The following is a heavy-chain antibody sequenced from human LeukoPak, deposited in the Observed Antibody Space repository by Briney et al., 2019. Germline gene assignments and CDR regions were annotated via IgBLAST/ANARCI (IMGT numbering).Heavy chain of an antibody. D-gene: IGHD5-18*01. CDR1: KYTFTGYY. Sequence: ASVKVSCKASKYTFTGYYMHWVRQAPGQGLEWMGWINPNSGDTDYAQNFQGRVTMTRDTSTTTVYMELSSLRSEDTAMYYCAREIGPRQLHLWGSAFDYWGQGTLVTVSS. V-gene: IGHV1-2*02. J-gene: IGHJ4*02. CDR2: INPNSGDT. CDR3: AREIGPRQLHLWGSAFDY.